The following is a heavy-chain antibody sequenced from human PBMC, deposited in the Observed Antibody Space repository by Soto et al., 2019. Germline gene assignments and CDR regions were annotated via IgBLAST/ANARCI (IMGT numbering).Heavy chain of an antibody. CDR3: ARRWGRSFDY. D-gene: IGHD2-15*01. Sequence: SETLSLTCTVSGGSISSYYWSWIRQPPGKGLEWIGYIYYSGSTNYNPSLKSRVTISVDTSKNQFSLKLRSVTAADTAVYYCARRWGRSFDYWGQGTLVTVSS. J-gene: IGHJ4*02. CDR2: IYYSGST. V-gene: IGHV4-59*08. CDR1: GGSISSYY.